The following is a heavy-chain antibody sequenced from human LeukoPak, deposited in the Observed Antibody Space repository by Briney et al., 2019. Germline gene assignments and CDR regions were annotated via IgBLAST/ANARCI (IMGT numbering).Heavy chain of an antibody. Sequence: SETLSLTCTVSGGSISSYYWSWIRQPPGKGLEWIGYIYYSGSTNYNPSLKSRVTISVDTSKNQFSLKLSSVSAADTAVYYCARSLRYFTYYFDYWGQGTLVTVSS. D-gene: IGHD3-9*01. J-gene: IGHJ4*02. CDR1: GGSISSYY. V-gene: IGHV4-59*01. CDR3: ARSLRYFTYYFDY. CDR2: IYYSGST.